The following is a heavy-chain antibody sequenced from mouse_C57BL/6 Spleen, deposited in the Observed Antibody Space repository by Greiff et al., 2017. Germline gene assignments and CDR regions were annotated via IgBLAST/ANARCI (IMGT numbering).Heavy chain of an antibody. CDR1: GYSFTSYY. V-gene: IGHV1-66*01. J-gene: IGHJ3*01. CDR2: IYPGGGNT. D-gene: IGHD1-1*01. Sequence: QVQLQQSGPELVKPGASVKISCKASGYSFTSYYIHWVKQRPGQGLEWIGWIYPGGGNTKYNEKFKGKATLTADTSSSTAYMQLSSLTSEDSAVYYCARAGLDGSSSWFAYWGQGTLVTVSA. CDR3: ARAGLDGSSSWFAY.